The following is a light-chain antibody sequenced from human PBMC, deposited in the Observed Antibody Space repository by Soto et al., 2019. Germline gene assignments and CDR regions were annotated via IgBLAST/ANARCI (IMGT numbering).Light chain of an antibody. V-gene: IGKV3-11*01. CDR1: QSVGSD. J-gene: IGKJ5*01. Sequence: ELVLTQSPATLSVSPGERATLSCRASQSVGSDLAWYQQKPGQAPRLLIYDASNRATGVPARFSGSGSGTDFTLTISSLEPEDFAVYYCQQRSNWPPSITFGQGTRLEIK. CDR3: QQRSNWPPSIT. CDR2: DAS.